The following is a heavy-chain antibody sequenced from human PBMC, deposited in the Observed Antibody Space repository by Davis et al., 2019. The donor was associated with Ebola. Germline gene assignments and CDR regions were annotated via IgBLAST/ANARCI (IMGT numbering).Heavy chain of an antibody. Sequence: PSETLSLTCAVYGGSFSDYYWSWIRQSPGEGLEWIGEINQREDTDYNPSLKSRVTLSIETSKLQFSLRLASVTAADTAVYYCASPHQIRGKACFDLWGQGDLVVVSS. CDR3: ASPHQIRGKACFDL. CDR1: GGSFSDYY. D-gene: IGHD2-2*01. J-gene: IGHJ5*02. CDR2: INQREDT. V-gene: IGHV4-34*01.